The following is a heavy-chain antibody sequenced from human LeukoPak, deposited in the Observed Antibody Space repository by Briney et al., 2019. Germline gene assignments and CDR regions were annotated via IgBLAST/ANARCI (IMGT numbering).Heavy chain of an antibody. CDR1: GYTFTGYC. CDR3: ARKNQRGYYFDY. D-gene: IGHD5-12*01. Sequence: GASVKVSCKASGYTFTGYCMHWVRQAPGQGLEWMGGIIPIFGTANYAQKFQGRVTITADKSTSTAYMELSSLRSEDTAVYYCARKNQRGYYFDYWGQGTLVTVSS. V-gene: IGHV1-69*06. J-gene: IGHJ4*02. CDR2: IIPIFGTA.